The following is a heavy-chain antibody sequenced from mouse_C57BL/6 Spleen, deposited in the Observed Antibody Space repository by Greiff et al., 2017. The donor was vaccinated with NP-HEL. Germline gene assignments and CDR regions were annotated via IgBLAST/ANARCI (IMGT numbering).Heavy chain of an antibody. J-gene: IGHJ3*01. Sequence: DVKLVESGGDLVKPGGSLKLSCAASGFTFSSYGMSWVRQTPDKRLEWVATISSGGSYTYSPDSVKGRFTISRDNAKNTLYLQMSSLKSEDTAMYYCASLYGNSFAYWGQGTLVTVSA. D-gene: IGHD2-1*01. V-gene: IGHV5-6*02. CDR3: ASLYGNSFAY. CDR1: GFTFSSYG. CDR2: ISSGGSYT.